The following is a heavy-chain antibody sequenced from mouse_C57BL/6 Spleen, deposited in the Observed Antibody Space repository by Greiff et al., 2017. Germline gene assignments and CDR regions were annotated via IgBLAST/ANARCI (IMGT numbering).Heavy chain of an antibody. D-gene: IGHD2-4*01. CDR2: LYPGDGDT. CDR3: AMDDYDY. J-gene: IGHJ2*01. V-gene: IGHV1-82*01. CDR1: GYAFSSSW. Sequence: QVQLQQSGPELVKPGASVKISCKASGYAFSSSWMNWVKQRPGKGLEWIGRLYPGDGDTNYNGKFKGKATLTADKSSSTAYMQLSSLTSEDSAVYFCAMDDYDYWGQGTTLTVSS.